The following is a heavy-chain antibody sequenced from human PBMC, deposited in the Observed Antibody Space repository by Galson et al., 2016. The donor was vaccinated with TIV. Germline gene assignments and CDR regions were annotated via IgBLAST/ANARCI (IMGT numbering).Heavy chain of an antibody. J-gene: IGHJ3*02. D-gene: IGHD4-23*01. V-gene: IGHV3-23*01. Sequence: SLRLSCAASGFTFSSNSMSWVRQAPGKGLEWVSSISGSGGSKVYADSVKGRLTISRDNSRDTLYLQLNSLRAEDTAVYYCAKRRNYGGDALESWGQGTMVTVSS. CDR3: AKRRNYGGDALES. CDR2: ISGSGGSK. CDR1: GFTFSSNS.